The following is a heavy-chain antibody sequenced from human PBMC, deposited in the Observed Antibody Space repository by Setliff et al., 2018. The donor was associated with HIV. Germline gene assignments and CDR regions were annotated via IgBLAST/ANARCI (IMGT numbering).Heavy chain of an antibody. Sequence: PSETLSLTCAVSGYSIGDGYYWGWIRQPPGKGPEWIGSIHHSGSAHFNPSLKSRVAMSVDTSKNQFSLKLRSVTAAGTAVYYCARRTSTNYYYGNYYYMDVWGKGTTVTVSS. J-gene: IGHJ6*03. D-gene: IGHD3-16*01. CDR3: ARRTSTNYYYGNYYYMDV. CDR2: IHHSGSA. CDR1: GYSIGDGYY. V-gene: IGHV4-38-2*01.